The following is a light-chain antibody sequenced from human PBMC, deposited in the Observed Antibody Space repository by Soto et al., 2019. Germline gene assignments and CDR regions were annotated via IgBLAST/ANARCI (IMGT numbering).Light chain of an antibody. CDR3: LHLSTYPYT. CDR1: QGISSY. V-gene: IGKV1-9*01. Sequence: DIQLTQSPSFLSASVGDRVTITCRASQGISSYLAWYQQKPGKAPNLLIYAASTLQSGVPSRFSGSGSGTEFTLTISSLQPEDFAAYYCLHLSTYPYTFGQGTKLEIK. CDR2: AAS. J-gene: IGKJ2*01.